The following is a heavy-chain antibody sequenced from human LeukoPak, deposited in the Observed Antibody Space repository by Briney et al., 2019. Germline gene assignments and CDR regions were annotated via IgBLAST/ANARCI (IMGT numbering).Heavy chain of an antibody. CDR3: ARPHYYDSSEGDAFDI. J-gene: IGHJ3*02. Sequence: SETLSLTCAVYGASFSGYYWSWIRQPPGKGLEWIGEINHSGSTNYNPSLKSRVTISVDTSKNQFSLKLSSVTAADTAVYYCARPHYYDSSEGDAFDIWGQGTMVTVSS. CDR2: INHSGST. D-gene: IGHD3-22*01. V-gene: IGHV4-34*01. CDR1: GASFSGYY.